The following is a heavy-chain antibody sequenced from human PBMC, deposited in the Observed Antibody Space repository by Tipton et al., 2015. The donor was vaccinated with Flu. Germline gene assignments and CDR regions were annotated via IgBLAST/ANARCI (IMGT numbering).Heavy chain of an antibody. J-gene: IGHJ1*01. V-gene: IGHV4-59*02. D-gene: IGHD1-26*01. Sequence: TLSLTCTVSGGSVSSYYWSWIRQPPGKGLEWIGYIYYSGSTNCNPSLKSRVTISVDTSKKQFSLKLSSVTAADTAGYYCARYGTYDGSRYFQHWGQGTLVSVSS. CDR3: ARYGTYDGSRYFQH. CDR2: IYYSGST. CDR1: GGSVSSYY.